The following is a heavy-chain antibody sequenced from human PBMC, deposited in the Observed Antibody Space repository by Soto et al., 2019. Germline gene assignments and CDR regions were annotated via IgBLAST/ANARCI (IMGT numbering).Heavy chain of an antibody. Sequence: PSETLSLTCTVSGGSIRNYYWSWIRQPPGKGLEWLGYIYYSGTTNYNPSLKSRVTISVDMSNNQFSLKLSSVTAADTAVYYCASFRDGYNYFNYWGQGTLVTVSS. J-gene: IGHJ4*02. CDR1: GGSIRNYY. CDR3: ASFRDGYNYFNY. D-gene: IGHD5-12*01. CDR2: IYYSGTT. V-gene: IGHV4-59*01.